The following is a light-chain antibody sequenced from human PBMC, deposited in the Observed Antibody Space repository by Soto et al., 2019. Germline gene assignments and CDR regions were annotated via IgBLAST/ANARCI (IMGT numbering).Light chain of an antibody. CDR3: QQYNTYPPT. CDR1: QSISTW. CDR2: KAS. V-gene: IGKV1-5*03. J-gene: IGKJ4*01. Sequence: DIQMTQSPSTLSASVGDRVTITCRASQSISTWLAWYQQKPGKAPKLLIYKASNLEGGVPSRFSGSGSGTEFNITISSLQPDDFATYYCQQYNTYPPTFGGGTTVEIK.